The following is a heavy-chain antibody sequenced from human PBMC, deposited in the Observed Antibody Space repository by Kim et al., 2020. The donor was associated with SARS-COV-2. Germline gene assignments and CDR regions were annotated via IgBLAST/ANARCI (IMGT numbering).Heavy chain of an antibody. CDR2: IVVGRGNT. J-gene: IGHJ3*01. Sequence: SVKVSCKASGFTFSTSAVQWVRQARGERLEWIGWIVVGRGNTKTALDFQERVTITRDMPTSTVYMELSSLTPEDTAVYYCAANGRLEWFGPPHAFDVWG. V-gene: IGHV1-58*01. D-gene: IGHD3-10*01. CDR3: AANGRLEWFGPPHAFDV. CDR1: GFTFSTSA.